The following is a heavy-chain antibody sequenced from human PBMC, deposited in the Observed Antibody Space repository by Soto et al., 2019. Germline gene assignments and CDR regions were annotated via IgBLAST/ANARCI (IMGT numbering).Heavy chain of an antibody. CDR3: ARGYGYSSSWCDY. CDR2: IWYDGSNK. D-gene: IGHD6-13*01. Sequence: PGGSLRLSCAASGFTFSSYGMHWVRQAPGKGLEWVAVIWYDGSNKYYADSVKGRFTISRDNSKNTLYLQMNSLRAEDTAVYYCARGYGYSSSWCDYWGQGTLVTVSS. CDR1: GFTFSSYG. V-gene: IGHV3-33*01. J-gene: IGHJ4*02.